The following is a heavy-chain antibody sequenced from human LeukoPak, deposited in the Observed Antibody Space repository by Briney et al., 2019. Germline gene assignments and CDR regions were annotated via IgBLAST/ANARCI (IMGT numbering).Heavy chain of an antibody. CDR1: GYTFTSYD. CDR3: AGEIGRPPTERSGYYYDYYYYGMDV. Sequence: ASVKVSCKASGYTFTSYDINWVRQATGQGLEWMGWMNPNSGNTGYAQKFQGRVTMTRNTSISTAYMELSSLRSEDTAVYYCAGEIGRPPTERSGYYYDYYYYGMDVWGQGTTVTVSS. J-gene: IGHJ6*02. D-gene: IGHD3-3*01. V-gene: IGHV1-8*01. CDR2: MNPNSGNT.